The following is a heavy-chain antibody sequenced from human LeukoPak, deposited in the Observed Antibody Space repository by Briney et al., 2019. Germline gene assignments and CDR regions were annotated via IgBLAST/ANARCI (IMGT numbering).Heavy chain of an antibody. V-gene: IGHV1-69*05. D-gene: IGHD3-3*01. CDR3: ARDPTYDFWSGYFDY. J-gene: IGHJ4*02. CDR2: IIPIFGTA. CDR1: GGTFSSYA. Sequence: SVKVSCKASGGTFSSYAISWVRQAPGQGLEWMGGIIPIFGTANYAQKFQGRVTITTDESTSTAYMELSSLRSEDTAVYYCARDPTYDFWSGYFDYWGQGTLVTVSS.